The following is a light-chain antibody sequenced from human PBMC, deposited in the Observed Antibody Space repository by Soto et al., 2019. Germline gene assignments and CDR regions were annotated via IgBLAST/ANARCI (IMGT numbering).Light chain of an antibody. CDR2: AAS. J-gene: IGKJ2*01. CDR3: QQSYSTPPYT. CDR1: QSISSY. Sequence: DIQMTQSPSSLSASVGDRVTITCRASQSISSYLNWYQQKPGKAPKLLIYAASSLQSGVRSRFSGSGSGTDFTLTISSMQHEDFATYYCQQSYSTPPYTFGQGTKLEIK. V-gene: IGKV1-39*01.